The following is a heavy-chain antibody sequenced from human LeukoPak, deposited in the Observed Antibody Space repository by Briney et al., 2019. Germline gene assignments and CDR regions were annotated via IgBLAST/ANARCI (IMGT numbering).Heavy chain of an antibody. CDR3: ARLPTVTFFDH. Sequence: SETLSLTCAVYGGSFSGYYWSWIRQPPGKGLEWIGSIYYSGSMYYNPSLKSRVTISVDTSKNQFSLRLSSVTAADTAVYYCARLPTVTFFDHWGQGTLITVSS. J-gene: IGHJ4*02. CDR1: GGSFSGYY. D-gene: IGHD4-17*01. V-gene: IGHV4-34*01. CDR2: IYYSGSM.